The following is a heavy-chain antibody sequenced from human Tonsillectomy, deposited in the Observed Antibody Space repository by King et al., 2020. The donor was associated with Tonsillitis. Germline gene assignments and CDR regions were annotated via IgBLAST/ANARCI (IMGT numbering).Heavy chain of an antibody. J-gene: IGHJ4*02. CDR2: ISGRGGST. D-gene: IGHD3-22*01. Sequence: EVQLVESGGGLVQPGGSLRLSCAASGFTFSSYAMSWVRQAPGKGLEWGSGISGRGGSTYYADSVKGRFTISRDNSKNTLYLQMNSLRAEDTAVYYCAKAQKYDTSGSPSFDYWGQGTLVTVSS. V-gene: IGHV3-23*04. CDR3: AKAQKYDTSGSPSFDY. CDR1: GFTFSSYA.